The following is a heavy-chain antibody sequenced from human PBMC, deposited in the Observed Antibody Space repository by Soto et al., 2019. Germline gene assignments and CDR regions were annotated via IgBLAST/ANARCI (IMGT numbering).Heavy chain of an antibody. CDR3: AKGFIVAATTPEFDY. Sequence: EVQLLESGGGLVQPGGSLRLSCAASGFTFTTYAMSWVRQAPGKGLEWVSGVTDSGGKTYYVDSVKGRFTISRDNSKNTLYLQMNSLRAEDTAVYYCAKGFIVAATTPEFDYWGQGTLVTVSS. CDR1: GFTFTTYA. D-gene: IGHD1-26*01. V-gene: IGHV3-23*01. CDR2: VTDSGGKT. J-gene: IGHJ4*02.